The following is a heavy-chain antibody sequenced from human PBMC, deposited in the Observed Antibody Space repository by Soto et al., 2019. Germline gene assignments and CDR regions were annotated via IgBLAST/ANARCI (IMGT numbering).Heavy chain of an antibody. CDR2: IIPIFGTA. V-gene: IGHV1-69*12. D-gene: IGHD3-16*01. Sequence: QVQLVQSGAEVKKPGSSVKVSCKASGGTFSSYAISWVRQAPGQGLEWMGGIIPIFGTANYAQKFQGRVTITAGESTRTAYMELGSLRSEDTAVHHGARGTGGWFDPWGQGTLVTVSS. CDR3: ARGTGGWFDP. J-gene: IGHJ5*02. CDR1: GGTFSSYA.